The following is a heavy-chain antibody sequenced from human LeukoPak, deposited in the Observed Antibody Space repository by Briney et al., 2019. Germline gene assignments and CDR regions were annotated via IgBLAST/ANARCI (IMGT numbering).Heavy chain of an antibody. V-gene: IGHV4-4*07. CDR2: IYSTGNS. Sequence: PSETLSLTCTVSGGSMSRYYWSWIRQAAGKAPEWIGRIYSTGNSDYNPSLQSRATMSVDTSKNQFSLNVSTATAADTAIYYCARDRWFDTWGQGTLVTVSS. CDR3: ARDRWFDT. CDR1: GGSMSRYY. J-gene: IGHJ5*02.